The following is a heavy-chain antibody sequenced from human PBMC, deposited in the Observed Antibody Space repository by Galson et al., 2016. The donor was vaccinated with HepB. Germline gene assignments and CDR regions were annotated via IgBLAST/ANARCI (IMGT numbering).Heavy chain of an antibody. CDR2: VYYSGST. Sequence: ATLSLTCAVSGDSISSSNWWNWVRQPPGKGLEWIGEVYYSGSTNYNPSLKSRVTISVDKSKKQFSLKLSSVTAADTAVYYCARGWGYDSSSGFYSYYFDYWGQGILVTVSS. D-gene: IGHD3-22*01. CDR3: ARGWGYDSSSGFYSYYFDY. CDR1: GDSISSSNW. J-gene: IGHJ4*02. V-gene: IGHV4-4*02.